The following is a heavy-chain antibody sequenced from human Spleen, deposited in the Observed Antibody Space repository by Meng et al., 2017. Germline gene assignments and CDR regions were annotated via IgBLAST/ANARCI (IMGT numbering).Heavy chain of an antibody. CDR3: ARRYSSSWFKLKGFFDY. CDR1: GFTFSSYA. D-gene: IGHD6-13*01. CDR2: ISGSGGST. J-gene: IGHJ4*02. V-gene: IGHV3-23*01. Sequence: GGSLRLSCAASGFTFSSYAMSWVRQAPGKGLEWVSAISGSGGSTYYADSVKGRFTISRDNSKNTLYLQMNSLRAEGTAVYYCARRYSSSWFKLKGFFDYWGQGTLVTVSS.